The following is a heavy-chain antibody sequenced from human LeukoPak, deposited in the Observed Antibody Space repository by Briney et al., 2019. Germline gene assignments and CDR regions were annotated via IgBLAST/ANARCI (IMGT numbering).Heavy chain of an antibody. J-gene: IGHJ4*02. Sequence: GGSLRLSCAASGFTFSNAWMSWVRQAPGKGLEWVGRIKSKTDGGTTDYAAPVKGRFTISRDDSKYTLYVQMSSLKTEDTAVYYCTTGPYDYGSGTYYHWGQGTLVTVSS. CDR3: TTGPYDYGSGTYYH. CDR2: IKSKTDGGTT. V-gene: IGHV3-15*01. D-gene: IGHD3-10*01. CDR1: GFTFSNAW.